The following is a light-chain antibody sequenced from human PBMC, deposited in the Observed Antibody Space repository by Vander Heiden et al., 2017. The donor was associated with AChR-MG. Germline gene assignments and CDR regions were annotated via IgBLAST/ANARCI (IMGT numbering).Light chain of an antibody. CDR1: QSISSY. CDR3: QQSYSTLTLT. V-gene: IGKV1-39*01. CDR2: AAS. Sequence: DIQETQSPSSLSASVGDRVTITCRASQSISSYLNWYQQKPGKAPTLLLYAASSLQSGVPSRFSGSGSGTDFTLTISSLQPEDFAAYYCQQSYSTLTLTFGQGTKVEIK. J-gene: IGKJ1*01.